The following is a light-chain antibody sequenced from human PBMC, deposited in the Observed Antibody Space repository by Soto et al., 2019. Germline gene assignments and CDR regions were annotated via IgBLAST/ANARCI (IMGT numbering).Light chain of an antibody. CDR2: AAS. CDR1: QSVRNNY. Sequence: EIVLTQSPGTLSLSPGERATLSCRASQSVRNNYVAWYQQKPGQAPRLLIYAASGRATGIPDRISGSGSGTDVTLTISRLEPEDFAVYYCQQYGSAPEMFGQGTKVEL. J-gene: IGKJ1*01. CDR3: QQYGSAPEM. V-gene: IGKV3-20*01.